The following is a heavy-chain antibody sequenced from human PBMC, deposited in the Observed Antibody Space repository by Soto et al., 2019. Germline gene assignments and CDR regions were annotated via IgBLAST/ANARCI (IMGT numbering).Heavy chain of an antibody. CDR3: ARDVGFWSGYLAQYGMDV. V-gene: IGHV3-30-3*01. CDR2: ISYDGSNK. CDR1: GFTFSSYA. Sequence: GGSLRLSCAASGFTFSSYAMHWVRQAPGKGLEWVAVISYDGSNKYYADSVKGRFTISRDNSKNTLYLQMNSLRAEDTAVYYCARDVGFWSGYLAQYGMDVWGQGTTVTVSS. J-gene: IGHJ6*02. D-gene: IGHD3-3*01.